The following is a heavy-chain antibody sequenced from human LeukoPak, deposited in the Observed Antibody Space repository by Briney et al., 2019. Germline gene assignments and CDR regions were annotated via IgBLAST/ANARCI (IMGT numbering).Heavy chain of an antibody. CDR2: INPSGGST. CDR1: GYTFTDSY. V-gene: IGHV1-46*01. J-gene: IGHJ4*02. D-gene: IGHD1-26*01. CDR3: ARGYTWESGSFYIDH. Sequence: EASVKVSCKASGYTFTDSYIHWVRQAPGQGLEWMGIINPSGGSTSYAQKFQDRVTMTRDTSTSTVYMELSGLRSEDTAVYYCARGYTWESGSFYIDHWGQGTLVTVSS.